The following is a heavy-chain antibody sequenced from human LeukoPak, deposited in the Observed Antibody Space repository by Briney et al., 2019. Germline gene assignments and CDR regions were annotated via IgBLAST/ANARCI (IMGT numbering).Heavy chain of an antibody. CDR2: ISSSSSYI. CDR1: GFTFSSYS. Sequence: GGSLRLSCAASGFTFSSYSMNWVRQAPGKGLEWVSSISSSSSYIYYADSVKGRFTISRDNAKNSLYLQMNSLRAEDTAVYYCARFPHSSGWTRFDYWGRGTLVTVSS. CDR3: ARFPHSSGWTRFDY. V-gene: IGHV3-21*01. D-gene: IGHD6-19*01. J-gene: IGHJ4*02.